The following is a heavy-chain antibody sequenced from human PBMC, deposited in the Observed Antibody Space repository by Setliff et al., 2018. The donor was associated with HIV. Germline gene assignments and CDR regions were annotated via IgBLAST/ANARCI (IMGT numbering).Heavy chain of an antibody. Sequence: GGSLRLSCAASGFTFSYRWMTWVRQAPGKGLEWVANIKQDGSEKYYVDSVKGRFTISRDNAKNSLYLQMNSLRAEDTAVYYCARDIGSRGSSRYGKYFDLWGRGTLVTVSS. V-gene: IGHV3-7*01. J-gene: IGHJ2*01. CDR3: ARDIGSRGSSRYGKYFDL. CDR2: IKQDGSEK. CDR1: GFTFSYRW. D-gene: IGHD6-13*01.